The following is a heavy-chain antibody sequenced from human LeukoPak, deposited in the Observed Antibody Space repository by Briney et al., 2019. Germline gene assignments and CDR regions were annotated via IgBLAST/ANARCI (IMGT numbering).Heavy chain of an antibody. Sequence: ASVKVSCKASGYTFTGYYVHWVRQAPGQGLEWMGWINPNSGGTNYAQKFQGRVTMIRDTSISTAYMELSRLRSDDTAVYYCARSLWFGELCWFDPWGQGTLVTVSS. CDR3: ARSLWFGELCWFDP. CDR2: INPNSGGT. V-gene: IGHV1-2*02. J-gene: IGHJ5*02. D-gene: IGHD3-10*01. CDR1: GYTFTGYY.